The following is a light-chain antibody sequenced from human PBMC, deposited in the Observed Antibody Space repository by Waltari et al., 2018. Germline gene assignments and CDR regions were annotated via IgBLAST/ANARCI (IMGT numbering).Light chain of an antibody. CDR2: DAS. Sequence: EIVLTQSPGTLSLSPGERATLACRASQSVGKSLAWYQQKPGQAPRLLIYDASRRATGIPDRVSGSGSGTDFSPTISRLEPEDFAVYYCQHYVRLPATFGQGTKVEI. CDR3: QHYVRLPAT. J-gene: IGKJ1*01. CDR1: QSVGKS. V-gene: IGKV3-20*01.